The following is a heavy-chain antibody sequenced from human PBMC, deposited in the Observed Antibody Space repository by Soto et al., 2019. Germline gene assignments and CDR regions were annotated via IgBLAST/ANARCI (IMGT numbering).Heavy chain of an antibody. Sequence: SETLSLTCTVSGGSISSSSYCWGWIRQPPGKGLEWIGRIYYSGSTYYNPSLKSRVTISVDTSKNQFSLKLSSVTAADTAVYYCARGLANCSSTSCYAGGFYYYYYYMDVWGKGTTVTVSS. V-gene: IGHV4-39*01. CDR3: ARGLANCSSTSCYAGGFYYYYYYMDV. J-gene: IGHJ6*03. CDR2: IYYSGST. CDR1: GGSISSSSYC. D-gene: IGHD2-2*01.